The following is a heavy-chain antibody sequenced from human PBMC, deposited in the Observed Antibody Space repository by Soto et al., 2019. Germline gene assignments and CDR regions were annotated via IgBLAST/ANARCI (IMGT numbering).Heavy chain of an antibody. D-gene: IGHD6-6*01. J-gene: IGHJ5*01. CDR3: ARKPRRTVS. Sequence: WLNWVRKAPGKGLEWVAYISSDGTETNYVDSVRGRFTISRDNAKNSLFLQMNSLRVEVTAVYYCARKPRRTVSWGQGTRVTVS. CDR2: ISSDGTET. V-gene: IGHV3-7*01. CDR1: W.